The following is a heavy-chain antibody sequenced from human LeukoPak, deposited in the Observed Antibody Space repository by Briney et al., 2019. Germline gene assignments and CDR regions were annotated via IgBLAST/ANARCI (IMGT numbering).Heavy chain of an antibody. V-gene: IGHV3-48*03. J-gene: IGHJ3*02. CDR2: ITISGSTT. CDR3: ARDLHRGAAAEGAFDI. Sequence: GGSLRLSCAASRFTFGSSEMNWVRQAPGKGLEWISYITISGSTTYYADSVKGRFTISRDNAENSLYLQMNSLRAEDTAVYYCARDLHRGAAAEGAFDIWGQGTMVTVSS. D-gene: IGHD6-13*01. CDR1: RFTFGSSE.